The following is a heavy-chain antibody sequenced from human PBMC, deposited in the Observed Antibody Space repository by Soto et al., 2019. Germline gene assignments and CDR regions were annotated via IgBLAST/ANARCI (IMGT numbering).Heavy chain of an antibody. CDR2: ISGSGGST. V-gene: IGHV3-23*01. Sequence: GGSLRLSCAASGFTFSSYAMGWVRQAPGKGLEWVSAISGSGGSTYYADSVKGRFTISRDNSKNTLYLQMNSLRAEDTAVYYCAKGYGDSYYFDYWGQGTLVTVSS. CDR3: AKGYGDSYYFDY. CDR1: GFTFSSYA. J-gene: IGHJ4*02. D-gene: IGHD4-17*01.